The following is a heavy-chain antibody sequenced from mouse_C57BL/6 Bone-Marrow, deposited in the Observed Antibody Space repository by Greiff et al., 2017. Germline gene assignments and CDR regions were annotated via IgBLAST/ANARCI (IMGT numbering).Heavy chain of an antibody. CDR3: AREIYYYGSEYYFDY. Sequence: QVQLQQSDAELVKPGASVKISCKVSGYTFTDHTIHWMKQRPEQGLEWIGYIYPRDGSTKYNEKFKGKATLTADKSSSTAYMQLNSLTSEDSAVYFCAREIYYYGSEYYFDYWGQGTTLTVSS. D-gene: IGHD1-1*01. CDR1: GYTFTDHT. J-gene: IGHJ2*01. CDR2: IYPRDGST. V-gene: IGHV1-78*01.